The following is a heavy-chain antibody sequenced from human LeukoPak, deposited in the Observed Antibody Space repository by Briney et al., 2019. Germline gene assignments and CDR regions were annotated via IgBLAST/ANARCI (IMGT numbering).Heavy chain of an antibody. V-gene: IGHV3-43*02. CDR1: GFAFDDYT. D-gene: IGHD6-13*01. CDR3: AKRRHSSSWYSFLDY. CDR2: ISGDGGTT. Sequence: GGSLRLSCAASGFAFDDYTMHWVRQAPGKGLEWVSLISGDGGTTNYADSVKGRFIISRDNSKNSLYLQMNSLSTEDTGLYYCAKRRHSSSWYSFLDYWGQGTLVTVSS. J-gene: IGHJ4*02.